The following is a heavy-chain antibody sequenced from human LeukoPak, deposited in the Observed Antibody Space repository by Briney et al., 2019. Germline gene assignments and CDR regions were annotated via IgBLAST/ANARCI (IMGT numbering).Heavy chain of an antibody. CDR2: INPSGGST. Sequence: ASVKVSCKAFGYTFTSYFMHWVRQAPGQGLEWMGIINPSGGSTTYAQKFQGRVTMTRDTSTSTVYMELSSLRSEDTAVYYCARDVGNWNDVGNYYFDYWGQGTLVTVSS. J-gene: IGHJ4*02. D-gene: IGHD1-20*01. CDR3: ARDVGNWNDVGNYYFDY. V-gene: IGHV1-46*03. CDR1: GYTFTSYF.